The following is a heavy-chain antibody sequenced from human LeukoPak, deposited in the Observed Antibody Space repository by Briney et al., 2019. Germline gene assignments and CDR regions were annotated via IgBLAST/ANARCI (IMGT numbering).Heavy chain of an antibody. CDR1: GGSISSANYY. Sequence: SQTLSLTCTVSGGSISSANYYWSWIRQPAGKGLEWIGRISPSGSTSYNPSLRSRLTISVDTSKNQFSLKLSSVAAADTAVYYCARENWNDPHFDYLGQGNLGNVSS. CDR2: ISPSGST. CDR3: ARENWNDPHFDY. J-gene: IGHJ4*01. V-gene: IGHV4-61*02. D-gene: IGHD1-1*01.